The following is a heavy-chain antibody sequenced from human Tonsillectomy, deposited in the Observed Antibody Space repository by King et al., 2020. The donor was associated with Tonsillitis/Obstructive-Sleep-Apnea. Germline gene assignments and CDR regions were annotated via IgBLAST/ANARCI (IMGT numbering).Heavy chain of an antibody. V-gene: IGHV7-4-1*02. CDR2: INTNTGNP. CDR3: ARGGPITHFGVVIKDNWFDP. J-gene: IGHJ5*02. Sequence: QLVQSGSELKKPGASVKVSCKASGNTVTSHAMHWVRQAPGQGLEWVGWINTNTGNPTFAQGFIGRFVFSSDTSVSTTYLQISSLKAEDTAVYYCARGGPITHFGVVIKDNWFDPWGQGTLVTVSS. CDR1: GNTVTSHA. D-gene: IGHD3-3*01.